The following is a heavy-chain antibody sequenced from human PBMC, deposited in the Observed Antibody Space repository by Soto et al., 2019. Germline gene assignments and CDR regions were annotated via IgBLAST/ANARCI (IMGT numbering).Heavy chain of an antibody. V-gene: IGHV1-18*01. CDR3: AGFGGVVAAGDY. J-gene: IGHJ4*02. Sequence: QVQLVQSGAEVKKPGASVKVSCKASGYTFTSYGISWVRQAPGQGLEWMGWISAYNGNTNYAQKLQGRVTMTTDTSTSTAYRELRGLRPDDTAGYYCAGFGGVVAAGDYWGQGTLVTVSS. D-gene: IGHD2-15*01. CDR2: ISAYNGNT. CDR1: GYTFTSYG.